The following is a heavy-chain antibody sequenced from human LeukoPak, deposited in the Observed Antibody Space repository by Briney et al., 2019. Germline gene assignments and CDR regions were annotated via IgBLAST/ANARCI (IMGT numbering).Heavy chain of an antibody. CDR1: GGSISSYY. Sequence: SETLSLTCTVSGGSISSYYWSWIRQPPGKGLEWIGYIYYSGSTNYNPSLKSRVTISVDTSKNQFSLKLSSVTAADTAVYYCARDRTFDYWGQGTLVTVSS. CDR2: IYYSGST. V-gene: IGHV4-59*01. J-gene: IGHJ4*02. CDR3: ARDRTFDY.